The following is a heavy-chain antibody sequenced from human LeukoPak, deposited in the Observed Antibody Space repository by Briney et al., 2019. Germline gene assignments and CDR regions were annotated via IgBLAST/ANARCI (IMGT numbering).Heavy chain of an antibody. Sequence: GGSLRLSCAASGFTFSSYAMSWVRQAPGKGLEWVSAISGSGGSTYYADSVKGRFTISRDNSKNTLYLQMNSLRAEDTAVYYCAKGHIVVVTAGWFDPWGQGTLVTVSS. V-gene: IGHV3-23*01. CDR1: GFTFSSYA. CDR2: ISGSGGST. CDR3: AKGHIVVVTAGWFDP. J-gene: IGHJ5*02. D-gene: IGHD2-21*02.